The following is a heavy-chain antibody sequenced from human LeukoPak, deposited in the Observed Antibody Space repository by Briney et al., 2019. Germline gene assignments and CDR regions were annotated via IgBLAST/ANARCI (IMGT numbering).Heavy chain of an antibody. CDR3: AELGITMIGGV. V-gene: IGHV3-48*04. CDR1: GFTFSRYW. J-gene: IGHJ6*04. D-gene: IGHD3-10*02. CDR2: ISSSGSTT. Sequence: GGSLRLSCAASGFTFSRYWMSWVRQAPGKGLEWVSYISSSGSTTYYADSVKGRFTISRDNAKNSLYLQMNSLRAEDTAVYYCAELGITMIGGVWGKGTTVTISS.